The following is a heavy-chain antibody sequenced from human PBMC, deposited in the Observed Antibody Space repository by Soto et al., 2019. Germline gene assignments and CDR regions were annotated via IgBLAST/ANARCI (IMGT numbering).Heavy chain of an antibody. D-gene: IGHD5-18*01. Sequence: QVQLVQSGAEVKKPGASVKVSCKASGYTFTSYYMHWVRQPPGQGIEWMGIINPRGGSTSYAQKLLWSGTMTRDTSTSTAYLELGSVGYEDTAVYYCARYGLDTPRGMDVWGQGTTVTVSS. CDR3: ARYGLDTPRGMDV. V-gene: IGHV1-46*01. CDR1: GYTFTSYY. J-gene: IGHJ6*02. CDR2: INPRGGST.